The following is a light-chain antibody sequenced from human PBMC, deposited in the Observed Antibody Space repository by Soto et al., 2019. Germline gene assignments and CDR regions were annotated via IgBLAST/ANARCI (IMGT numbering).Light chain of an antibody. V-gene: IGKV3-20*01. Sequence: IVLTHSPGTLSLSPGDTATLAFRASQSVRSNYLAWYQQKPGQAPRLLIYGASTRATGIPDKFSGSGSGTDFTLTISRLEPEDLAVYYCHQYHTSPLMFGQGTKVDIK. CDR3: HQYHTSPLM. J-gene: IGKJ1*01. CDR2: GAS. CDR1: QSVRSNY.